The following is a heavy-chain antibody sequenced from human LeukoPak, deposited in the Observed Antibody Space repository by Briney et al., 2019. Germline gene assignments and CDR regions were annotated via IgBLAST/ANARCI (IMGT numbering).Heavy chain of an antibody. CDR3: ARDAGAAAGTYYFDY. Sequence: SETLSLTRTVSGGSISSNSYYWGWIHQPPGKGLEWIGSIYYSGSTYYHPSLKSRVTISVDTSKNQFSLKLSSVTAADTAVYYCARDAGAAAGTYYFDYWGQGTLVTVSS. J-gene: IGHJ4*02. CDR1: GGSISSNSYY. D-gene: IGHD6-13*01. CDR2: IYYSGST. V-gene: IGHV4-39*07.